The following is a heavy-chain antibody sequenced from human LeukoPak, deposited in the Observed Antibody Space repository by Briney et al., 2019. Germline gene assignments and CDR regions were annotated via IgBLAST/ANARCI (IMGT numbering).Heavy chain of an antibody. D-gene: IGHD4-17*01. V-gene: IGHV3-7*01. CDR2: IKQDGSEK. J-gene: IGHJ6*03. CDR3: ARDFPYGDAGRYYYYYYMDV. Sequence: GGSLRLSCAASGFTFSSYWMSWVRQAPGKGLEWLANIKQDGSEKYYVDSVKGRFTISRDNAKNSLYLQMNSLRAEDTAVYYCARDFPYGDAGRYYYYYYMDVWGKGTTVTISS. CDR1: GFTFSSYW.